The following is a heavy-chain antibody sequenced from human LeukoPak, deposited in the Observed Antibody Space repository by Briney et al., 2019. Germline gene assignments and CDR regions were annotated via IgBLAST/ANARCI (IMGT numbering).Heavy chain of an antibody. CDR1: GYTFTSYA. CDR2: IIPTLDVA. J-gene: IGHJ3*02. V-gene: IGHV1-69*04. D-gene: IGHD3-16*02. CDR3: TREGVYSPDPTSYHRLPFDI. Sequence: SVKVSCKASGYTFTSYAMHWVRQAPGQGLEWMGRIIPTLDVANFAQKFKGRVSITADKSTNTAHLELSNLRSEDTAVYYCTREGVYSPDPTSYHRLPFDIWGKGTVVIVSS.